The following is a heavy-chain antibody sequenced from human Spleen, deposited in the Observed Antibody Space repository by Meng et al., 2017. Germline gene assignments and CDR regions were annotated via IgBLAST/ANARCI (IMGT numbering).Heavy chain of an antibody. J-gene: IGHJ4*02. V-gene: IGHV1-18*01. Sequence: ASVKVSCKASGYTFSTYGINWVRQAPGQGLEWMGWLSPHNGDSKFSQKYQGRLTLSPDTSASTAYMELSSLRSDDTAVFCCARDDDHGIVVPDPNLSPVGDWGQGTLVTVSS. CDR1: GYTFSTYG. CDR2: LSPHNGDS. D-gene: IGHD2-2*01. CDR3: ARDDDHGIVVPDPNLSPVGD.